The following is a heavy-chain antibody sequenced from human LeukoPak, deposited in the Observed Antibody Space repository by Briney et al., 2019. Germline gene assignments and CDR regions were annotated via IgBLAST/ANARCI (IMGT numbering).Heavy chain of an antibody. D-gene: IGHD3-10*01. CDR1: GCSISPHY. J-gene: IGHJ4*02. CDR2: IYYSGST. CDR3: ARGGVAAKYYFDF. Sequence: PSETLSLTCTVSGCSISPHYWSWIRQPPGKGLEFIGYIYYSGSTNFNPSLKSRVTLSVDTSKNQISLKLNSVTAADTAVYYCARGGVAAKYYFDFWGEGTLVTVSS. V-gene: IGHV4-59*11.